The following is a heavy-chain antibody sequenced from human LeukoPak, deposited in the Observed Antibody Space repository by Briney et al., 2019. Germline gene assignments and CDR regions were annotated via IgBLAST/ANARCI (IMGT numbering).Heavy chain of an antibody. Sequence: SETLSLTCTVSGGSISSYYWSWIRQPPGKGLEWIGYIYYSGTTNYNPSLKSRVTMSVDTSKNQFSLKLSSVTAADTAVYCCARGGVAGTDYWGQGTLVTVSS. CDR1: GGSISSYY. J-gene: IGHJ4*02. CDR2: IYYSGTT. V-gene: IGHV4-59*12. CDR3: ARGGVAGTDY. D-gene: IGHD6-19*01.